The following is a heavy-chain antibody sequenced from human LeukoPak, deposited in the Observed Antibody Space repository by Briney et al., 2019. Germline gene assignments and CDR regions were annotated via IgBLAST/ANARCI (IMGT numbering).Heavy chain of an antibody. J-gene: IGHJ4*02. CDR3: AKDAVAPGSGGDYFDY. D-gene: IGHD3-10*01. Sequence: GGSLRLSCAASGFTLSSYAMSWVRQAPGKGLEWVSVMTRTGTTYYADSVKGRFTISRDNPKNALYLQMNSLRAEDTAVYSCAKDAVAPGSGGDYFDYWGQGTLVTVSS. CDR1: GFTLSSYA. V-gene: IGHV3-23*01. CDR2: MTRTGTT.